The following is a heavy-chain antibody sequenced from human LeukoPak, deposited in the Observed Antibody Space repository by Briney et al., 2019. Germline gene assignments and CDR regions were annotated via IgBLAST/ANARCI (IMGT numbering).Heavy chain of an antibody. D-gene: IGHD3-22*01. Sequence: SEPLSLTCTVSGGSISSGGYYWSWIRQHPGKGLEWIGYIYYSGSSYYNPSLKSRVTISVDTSKNQFSLKLSSVTAADTAVYYCARGPRYYYDSSGYPSNYYGMDVWGQGTTVTVSS. CDR3: ARGPRYYYDSSGYPSNYYGMDV. CDR1: GGSISSGGYY. V-gene: IGHV4-31*03. J-gene: IGHJ6*02. CDR2: IYYSGSS.